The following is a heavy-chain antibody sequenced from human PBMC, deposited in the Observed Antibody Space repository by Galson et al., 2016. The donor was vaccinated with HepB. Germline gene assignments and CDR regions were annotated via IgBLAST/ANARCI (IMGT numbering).Heavy chain of an antibody. CDR1: GYTFTSYV. Sequence: SVKVSCKASGYTFTSYVMHWVRQAPGQRLEWMAWINAGNGDTKYSQKFQGRVTLTRDTSATIAYMDVSSLTSEDTAVYYCAIIATGGSSRDFWGQGTLVTVSS. D-gene: IGHD2-15*01. CDR3: AIIATGGSSRDF. CDR2: INAGNGDT. V-gene: IGHV1-3*01. J-gene: IGHJ4*02.